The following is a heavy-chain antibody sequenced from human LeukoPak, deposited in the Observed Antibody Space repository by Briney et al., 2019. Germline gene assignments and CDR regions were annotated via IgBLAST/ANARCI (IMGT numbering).Heavy chain of an antibody. J-gene: IGHJ4*02. D-gene: IGHD3-16*01. Sequence: SETLSLTCTVSGGSISSGGYYWIRQPAGKGLEWIGRTDTSGSTNYNPSLKSRITISLDTSKNQFSLKLSSVTAADTAVYYCARGVMEVAGFYYFGCWGQGTLVTVSS. CDR2: TDTSGST. CDR3: ARGVMEVAGFYYFGC. CDR1: GGSISSGG. V-gene: IGHV4-61*02.